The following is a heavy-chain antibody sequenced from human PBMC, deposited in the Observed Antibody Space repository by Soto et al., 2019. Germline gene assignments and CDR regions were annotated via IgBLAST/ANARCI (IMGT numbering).Heavy chain of an antibody. D-gene: IGHD4-17*01. Sequence: SETLSLTFTVSGGSISSYYWSWIRQPPGKGLEWIGYIYYSGSTNYNPSLKSRVTISVDTSKNQFSLKLSSVTAADTAVYYCARHLRPGDYEDPDAFDIWGQGTMGTGSS. J-gene: IGHJ3*02. CDR3: ARHLRPGDYEDPDAFDI. CDR2: IYYSGST. V-gene: IGHV4-59*08. CDR1: GGSISSYY.